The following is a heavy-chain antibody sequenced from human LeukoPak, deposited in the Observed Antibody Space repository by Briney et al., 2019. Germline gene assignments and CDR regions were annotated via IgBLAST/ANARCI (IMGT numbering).Heavy chain of an antibody. CDR2: IYYSGST. V-gene: IGHV4-59*01. J-gene: IGHJ4*02. CDR1: GGSISSYY. CDR3: ARVEMATIIVY. D-gene: IGHD5-24*01. Sequence: SETLSLTCTVSGGSISSYYWSWIRQPPGKGLEWIGYIYYSGSTNYNPSLKSRVTISVDTSKNQFSLKLSSVTAADTAVYYCARVEMATIIVYLGQGTLVTVSS.